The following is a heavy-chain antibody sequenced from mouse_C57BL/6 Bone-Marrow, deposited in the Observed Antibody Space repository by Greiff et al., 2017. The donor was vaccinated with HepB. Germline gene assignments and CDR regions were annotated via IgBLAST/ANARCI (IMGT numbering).Heavy chain of an antibody. V-gene: IGHV1-42*01. CDR1: GYSFTGYY. CDR2: INPSTGGT. J-gene: IGHJ3*01. CDR3: AKSYSSWYAY. D-gene: IGHD2-12*01. Sequence: EVQLKESGPELVKPGASVKISCKASGYSFTGYYMNWVKQSPEKSLEWIGEINPSTGGTTYNQKFKAKATLTVDKSSSTAYMQLKSLTSEDSAVYYCAKSYSSWYAYWGQRTLVTVSA.